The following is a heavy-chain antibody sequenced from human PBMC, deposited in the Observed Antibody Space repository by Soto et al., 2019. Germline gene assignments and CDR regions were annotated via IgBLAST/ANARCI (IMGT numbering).Heavy chain of an antibody. CDR3: ASGIQLWLRRINNGYSG. CDR1: GGTFSTYA. CDR2: IIPMFGTA. Sequence: QVQLVQSGAEVKKPESSVKVSCKAPGGTFSTYAISWVRQAPGQGLEWMGGIIPMFGTANYAQRFQDRVTITADESTNTVYRELSSLTSEDTAVYFCASGIQLWLRRINNGYSGWGQGTLVTVSS. J-gene: IGHJ4*02. D-gene: IGHD5-18*01. V-gene: IGHV1-69*12.